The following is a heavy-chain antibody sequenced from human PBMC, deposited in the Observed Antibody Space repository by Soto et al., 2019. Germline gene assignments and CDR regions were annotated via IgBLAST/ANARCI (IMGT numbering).Heavy chain of an antibody. D-gene: IGHD3-3*01. CDR2: ISTYNGNT. CDR1: GYTFTTYG. Sequence: ASVKVSCKASGYTFTTYGISWVRQAPGQGLEWMGWISTYNGNTQFAQRFQGRVTMTTDTSTSTAYMELRSLRSEDTAVYYCARGLRDDFWSSYYYYMDVWGKGTTVTVSS. V-gene: IGHV1-18*01. J-gene: IGHJ6*03. CDR3: ARGLRDDFWSSYYYYMDV.